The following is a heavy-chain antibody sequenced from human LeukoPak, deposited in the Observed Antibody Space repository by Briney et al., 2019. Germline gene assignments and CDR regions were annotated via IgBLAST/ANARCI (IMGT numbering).Heavy chain of an antibody. J-gene: IGHJ6*02. Sequence: GGSLRLSCAASTFTFSSYAMSWVRQAPGKGLEWVSYISTTSRYTDYADSVKGRFTISRDNAKNSLFLQMNSLRAEDTAVYYCARGHYGMDVWGQGTTVTVSS. CDR3: ARGHYGMDV. CDR2: ISTTSRYT. V-gene: IGHV3-21*05. CDR1: TFTFSSYA.